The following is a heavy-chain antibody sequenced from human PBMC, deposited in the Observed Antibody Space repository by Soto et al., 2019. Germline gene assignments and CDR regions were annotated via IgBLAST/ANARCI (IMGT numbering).Heavy chain of an antibody. J-gene: IGHJ1*01. V-gene: IGHV4-31*03. CDR1: GGSISSGVYY. D-gene: IGHD2-21*02. CDR2: IYYSGGT. Sequence: PSETLSLTCTVSGGSISSGVYYWSWIRQNPGKGLEWIGYIYYSGGTYYNPSLKSRVTISVDTSKNQFSLKLSSVTAADTAVYYCARTIVVVTAKDPAEYFQHWGQGTLVTVSS. CDR3: ARTIVVVTAKDPAEYFQH.